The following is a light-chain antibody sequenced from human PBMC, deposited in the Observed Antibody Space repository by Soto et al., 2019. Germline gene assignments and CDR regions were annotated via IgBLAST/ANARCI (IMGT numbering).Light chain of an antibody. CDR3: QQYYSAWT. Sequence: EIVLTQSPGTLSLSPGEGATLSCRASQSISNTFLAWYQQRPGQAPRILIYGASRRATGIPDRFSGSGSGTDFTLTISRLEPEDFALYYCQQYYSAWTFGHGTKAEMK. CDR2: GAS. J-gene: IGKJ1*01. CDR1: QSISNTF. V-gene: IGKV3-20*01.